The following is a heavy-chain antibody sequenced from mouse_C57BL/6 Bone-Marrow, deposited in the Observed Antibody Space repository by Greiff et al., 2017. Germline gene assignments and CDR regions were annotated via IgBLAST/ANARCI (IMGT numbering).Heavy chain of an antibody. CDR1: GYTFTSYW. V-gene: IGHV1-61*01. D-gene: IGHD1-2*01. CDR2: IYPSDSET. Sequence: VNVVEPGAELVRPGSSVKLSCKASGYTFTSYWMDWVKQRPGQGLEWIGNIYPSDSETHYNQKFKDKATLTVDKSSSTAYMQLSSLTSEDSAVYYCAKTAPGFAYWGQGTLVTVSA. J-gene: IGHJ3*01. CDR3: AKTAPGFAY.